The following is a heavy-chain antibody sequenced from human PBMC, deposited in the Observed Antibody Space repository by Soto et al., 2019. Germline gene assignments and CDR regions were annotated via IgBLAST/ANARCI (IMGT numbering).Heavy chain of an antibody. CDR1: GGSFSGYY. V-gene: IGHV4-34*01. D-gene: IGHD2-15*01. Sequence: QVQLQQWGAGLVKPSETLSLTCAVYGGSFSGYYWSWIRQPPGTGLEWIGEINHSGSTNYPPSLKSQVTISVDTSNNQFSLKLSSVTAADTAVYYCARDCSGGSCFIDYWGQGTLVTVSS. CDR3: ARDCSGGSCFIDY. J-gene: IGHJ4*02. CDR2: INHSGST.